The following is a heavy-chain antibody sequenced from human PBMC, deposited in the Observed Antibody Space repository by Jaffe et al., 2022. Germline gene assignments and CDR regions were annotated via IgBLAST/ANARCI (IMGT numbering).Heavy chain of an antibody. CDR3: ARTGYCSSTSCQITNRMSWYFQH. Sequence: QVQLQQWGAGLLKPSETLSLTCAVYGGSFSGYYWSWIRQPPGKGLEWIGEINHSGSTNYNPSLKSRVTISVDTSKNQFSLKLSSVTAADTAVYYCARTGYCSSTSCQITNRMSWYFQHWGQGTLVTVSS. CDR1: GGSFSGYY. V-gene: IGHV4-34*01. D-gene: IGHD2-2*01. CDR2: INHSGST. J-gene: IGHJ1*01.